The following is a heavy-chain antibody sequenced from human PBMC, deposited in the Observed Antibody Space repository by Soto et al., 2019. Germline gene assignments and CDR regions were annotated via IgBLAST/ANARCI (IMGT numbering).Heavy chain of an antibody. Sequence: DVQLVESGGGLVQPGRSLRLSCAASGFTFDDYAMHWVRQTPGKGLEWVSGINLNGNNIGYADSVKGRFTISRDNAKNSLYLQMNSLRPEDTALYYCTKDTFYDYVWGSGDSWGQGTLVTVSA. CDR3: TKDTFYDYVWGSGDS. V-gene: IGHV3-9*01. D-gene: IGHD3-16*01. CDR2: INLNGNNI. CDR1: GFTFDDYA. J-gene: IGHJ4*02.